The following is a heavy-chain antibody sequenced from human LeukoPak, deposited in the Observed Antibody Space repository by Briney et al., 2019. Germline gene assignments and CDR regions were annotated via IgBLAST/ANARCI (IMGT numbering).Heavy chain of an antibody. Sequence: GGSLRLSCVVSGFTFSSYGMHWVRQAPGKGLEWVAVISYDGSNKYYADSVKGRFTISRGNSKNTLYLQMNSLRAEDTAVYYCAKRGYYYDSSGYYSRTYFDYWGQGTLVIVSS. CDR1: GFTFSSYG. V-gene: IGHV3-30*18. CDR2: ISYDGSNK. J-gene: IGHJ4*02. CDR3: AKRGYYYDSSGYYSRTYFDY. D-gene: IGHD3-22*01.